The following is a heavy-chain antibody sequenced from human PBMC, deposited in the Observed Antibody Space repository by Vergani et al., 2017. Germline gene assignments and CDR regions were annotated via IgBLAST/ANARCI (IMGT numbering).Heavy chain of an antibody. D-gene: IGHD3-3*01. V-gene: IGHV3-21*06. CDR2: ISSSSSYI. Sequence: EVQLVESGGGLVKPGGSLRLSCAASGFTFSSYSMNWVRQAPGKGLEWVSSISSSSSYIYYADSVKGRFTISRDNAKNSLYLQMSSLRAEDTAVYYCARVPSGYSYYYYYYYMDVWGKXP. CDR1: GFTFSSYS. CDR3: ARVPSGYSYYYYYYYMDV. J-gene: IGHJ6*03.